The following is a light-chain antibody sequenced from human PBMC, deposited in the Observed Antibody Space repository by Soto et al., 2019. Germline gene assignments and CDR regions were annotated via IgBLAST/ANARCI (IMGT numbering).Light chain of an antibody. Sequence: SALTQPASVSGSPGQSITISCTGTSSDVGGYNYVSWYQQHPGKAPKLMIYDVSNRPSGVSKRFSGSKSGNTASLTISGLQAEDEADYYCSSYTSSSTRVFGGGTKLTVL. CDR3: SSYTSSSTRV. J-gene: IGLJ2*01. CDR1: SSDVGGYNY. CDR2: DVS. V-gene: IGLV2-14*01.